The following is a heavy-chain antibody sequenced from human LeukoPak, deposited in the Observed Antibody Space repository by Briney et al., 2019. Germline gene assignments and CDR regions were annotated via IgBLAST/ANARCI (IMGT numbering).Heavy chain of an antibody. J-gene: IGHJ4*02. CDR2: IIPILGIA. V-gene: IGHV1-69*04. CDR3: ARATYYYDSSGYYGGY. D-gene: IGHD3-22*01. Sequence: GASVKVSCKASGGTFSSYAISWVRQAPGQGLEWMGRIIPILGIANYAQKFQGRVTITADKSTSTAYMGLSSLRSEDTAVYYCARATYYYDSSGYYGGYWGQGTLVTVSS. CDR1: GGTFSSYA.